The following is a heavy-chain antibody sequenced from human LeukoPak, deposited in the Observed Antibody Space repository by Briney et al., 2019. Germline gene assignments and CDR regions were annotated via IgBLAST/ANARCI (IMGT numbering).Heavy chain of an antibody. J-gene: IGHJ4*02. CDR1: GCSFSSYY. CDR2: IYTSGST. D-gene: IGHD3-16*01. V-gene: IGHV4-4*07. Sequence: SETLTLTCTVSGCSFSSYYWSWLRQAAGKGLEWIGRIYTSGSTNYNPSLTSRVTMSVDTSKNKFSLMLSSVTAADTAVYYCAGGKTVDYWGQGTLVTVSS. CDR3: AGGKTVDY.